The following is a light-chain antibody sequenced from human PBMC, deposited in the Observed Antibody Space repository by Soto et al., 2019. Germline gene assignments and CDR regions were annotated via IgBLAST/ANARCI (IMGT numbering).Light chain of an antibody. J-gene: IGLJ1*01. V-gene: IGLV2-14*01. CDR1: SSDVGGYNY. CDR2: DVS. Sequence: QSALTQPASVSGSPGQSITISCTGTSSDVGGYNYVSWYQQYPGKAPKLMIYDVSNRHSGVSNRFSGSKSGNTASLTISGLQAEDAAADYCTSYTTRSTLVFGTGTKLTVL. CDR3: TSYTTRSTLV.